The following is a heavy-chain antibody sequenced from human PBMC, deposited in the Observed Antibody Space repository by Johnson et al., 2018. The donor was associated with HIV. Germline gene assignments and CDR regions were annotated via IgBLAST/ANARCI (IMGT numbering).Heavy chain of an antibody. CDR3: ARMTTTVSHHDAFDI. Sequence: QVQLMESGGGVVQPGRSLRLSCAASGFTFSSFAMHWVRQTPGKGLEWVAIIWYDGSNKYYADSVKGRFTVSSDNSKNTLCLQMNSLRAEDTAVYYCARMTTTVSHHDAFDIRGQGTMVTVSS. CDR2: IWYDGSNK. CDR1: GFTFSSFA. J-gene: IGHJ3*02. V-gene: IGHV3-33*08. D-gene: IGHD4-17*01.